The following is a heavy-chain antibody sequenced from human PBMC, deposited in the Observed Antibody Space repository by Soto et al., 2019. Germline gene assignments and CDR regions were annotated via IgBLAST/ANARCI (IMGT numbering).Heavy chain of an antibody. J-gene: IGHJ4*02. CDR2: INPSGGST. Sequence: ASVKVSCKASGYTFTSYYMHWVRQAPGQGLEWMGIINPSGGSTSYAQKFQGRVTMTRDESARTSYMELRSLKSQDTAVYYCVRDSGAKLSSSWGQGTLVTVSS. V-gene: IGHV1-46*01. CDR1: GYTFTSYY. D-gene: IGHD6-13*01. CDR3: VRDSGAKLSSS.